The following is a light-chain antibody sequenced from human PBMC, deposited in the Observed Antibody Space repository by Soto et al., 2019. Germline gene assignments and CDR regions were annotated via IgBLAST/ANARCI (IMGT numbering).Light chain of an antibody. V-gene: IGKV3-15*01. CDR2: GAS. Sequence: EIVMTQSPATLSESLGERATLSCRASQSLNSNLAWYPQRPGQGPRRLMYGASIRATGCPTRFSGSGSGTEFTLTISSLQSEDFAVYYCQQYNNLPSITFGGGTKVEIK. J-gene: IGKJ4*01. CDR1: QSLNSN. CDR3: QQYNNLPSIT.